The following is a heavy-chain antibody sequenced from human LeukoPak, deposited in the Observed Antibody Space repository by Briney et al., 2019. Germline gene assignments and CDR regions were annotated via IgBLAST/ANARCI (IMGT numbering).Heavy chain of an antibody. V-gene: IGHV4-4*02. J-gene: IGHJ4*02. Sequence: SETLSLTCAVSGGSIRSSNWWSWVRQPPGKGLGWIGEIYHTGNTNYNPSLKSRVTISVDKSKNQFSLKLSSVTAADTAVYYCATETYYDSSGQHFDYWGQGTLVTVSS. CDR3: ATETYYDSSGQHFDY. CDR1: GGSIRSSNW. CDR2: IYHTGNT. D-gene: IGHD3-22*01.